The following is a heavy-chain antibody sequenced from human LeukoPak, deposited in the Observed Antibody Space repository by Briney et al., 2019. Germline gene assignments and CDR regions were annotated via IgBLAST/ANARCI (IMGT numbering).Heavy chain of an antibody. CDR3: ARSKSSSSWSFDY. D-gene: IGHD6-13*01. CDR2: IYYSGST. V-gene: IGHV4-59*01. CDR1: GGSISSYY. J-gene: IGHJ4*02. Sequence: SETLSLTCTVSGGSISSYYWSWIRQPPGKGLEWIRYIYYSGSTNYNPSLKSRVTISVDTSKNQFSLKLSSVTAADTAVYYCARSKSSSSWSFDYWGQGTLVTVSS.